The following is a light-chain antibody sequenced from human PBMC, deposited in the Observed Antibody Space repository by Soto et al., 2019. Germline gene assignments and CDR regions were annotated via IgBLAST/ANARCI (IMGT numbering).Light chain of an antibody. CDR3: QQYGSSLLT. J-gene: IGKJ4*01. Sequence: EIVLTQSPGTLSLSPGERATLSCRASQSVSSSYLAWYQQTPGQAPRLLIYGASTRATGIPDRFSGSGSGTDVPLTITRLEPEDFAVYYCQQYGSSLLTFGGGTKVEI. V-gene: IGKV3-20*01. CDR2: GAS. CDR1: QSVSSSY.